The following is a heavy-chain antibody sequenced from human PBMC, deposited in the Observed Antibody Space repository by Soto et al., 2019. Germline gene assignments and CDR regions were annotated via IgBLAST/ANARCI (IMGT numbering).Heavy chain of an antibody. CDR3: AKDQKLSPVDYGDYGNDY. CDR1: GFTFRTYG. J-gene: IGHJ4*02. D-gene: IGHD4-17*01. V-gene: IGHV3-23*01. CDR2: ISASGGSA. Sequence: GSLRLSCAASGFTFRTYGMTWVRQAPGKGLEWVSTISASGGSAFYADSVKGRFTISRDNSQNTLYLQMNNLRAEDTALFYCAKDQKLSPVDYGDYGNDYWGQGTLVTVSS.